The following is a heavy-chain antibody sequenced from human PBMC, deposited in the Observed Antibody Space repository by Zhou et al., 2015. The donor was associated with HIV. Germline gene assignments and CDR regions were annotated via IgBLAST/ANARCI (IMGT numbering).Heavy chain of an antibody. CDR3: ARNNIDFGIVEYSWLDA. Sequence: QVRLVQSGAEVKKPGSSVRVSCKASGGTFNTYSVTWVRQAPGQGLEWMGEFIGMFGRPKYAPKFQGRVTITADASTTTTYMDVSGLRSDDTAIYYCARNNIDFGIVEYSWLDAWGRGNAGHRLL. J-gene: IGHJ5*02. D-gene: IGHD2-21*01. CDR1: GGTFNTYS. V-gene: IGHV1-69*01. CDR2: FIGMFGRP.